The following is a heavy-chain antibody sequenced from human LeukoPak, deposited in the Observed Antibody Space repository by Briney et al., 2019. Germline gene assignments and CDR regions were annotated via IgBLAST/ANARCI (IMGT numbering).Heavy chain of an antibody. Sequence: SETLSLTCTVSGGSISSSSYYWGWIRQPPGKGLEWIGSIYYSGSTYYNPSLKSRVTISVDTSKNQFSLKLSSVTAADTAVYYCARWYSSSFYYFDYWGQGTPVTVSS. CDR1: GGSISSSSYY. CDR3: ARWYSSSFYYFDY. CDR2: IYYSGST. V-gene: IGHV4-39*01. J-gene: IGHJ4*02. D-gene: IGHD6-13*01.